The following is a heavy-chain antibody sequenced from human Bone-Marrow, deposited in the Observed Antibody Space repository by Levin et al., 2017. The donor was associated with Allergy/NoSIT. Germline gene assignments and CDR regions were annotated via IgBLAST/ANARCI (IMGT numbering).Heavy chain of an antibody. J-gene: IGHJ5*02. CDR3: TRDWNMGGFDP. CDR2: IDVDGSGI. Sequence: SCAASGFTFSNFWMYWVRQPPGKGLVWVSRIDVDGSGISYAHSVKGRFTISRDNAKNTLYLQMNSLRAEDTAVYYCTRDWNMGGFDPWGQGTLVTVSS. D-gene: IGHD1/OR15-1a*01. V-gene: IGHV3-74*01. CDR1: GFTFSNFW.